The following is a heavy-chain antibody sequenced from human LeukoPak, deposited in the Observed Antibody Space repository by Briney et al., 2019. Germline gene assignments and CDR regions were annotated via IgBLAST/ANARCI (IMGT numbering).Heavy chain of an antibody. J-gene: IGHJ3*02. CDR3: ARSRSLGDAFDI. CDR2: INPNSGGA. CDR1: GYTFTGYY. V-gene: IGHV1-2*02. Sequence: GASVKVSCKASGYTFTGYYLHWVRQAPGQGLEWMGWINPNSGGANYAQKFQGRVTMTRDTSISTAYMELSRLRSDDTAVYYCARSRSLGDAFDIWGQGTMVTVSS.